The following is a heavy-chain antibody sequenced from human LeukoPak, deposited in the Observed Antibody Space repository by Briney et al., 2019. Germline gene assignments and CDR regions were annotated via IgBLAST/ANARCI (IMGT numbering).Heavy chain of an antibody. CDR1: GGSFSGYY. Sequence: SETLSLTCAVFGGSFSGYYWSWIRQPPGKGLEWIGEINHSGSTNYNPSLKSRVTISVDTSKNQFSLKLSSVTAADTAVYYCALTSSSWYYFDYWGQGTLVTVSS. J-gene: IGHJ4*02. CDR2: INHSGST. D-gene: IGHD6-13*01. V-gene: IGHV4-34*01. CDR3: ALTSSSWYYFDY.